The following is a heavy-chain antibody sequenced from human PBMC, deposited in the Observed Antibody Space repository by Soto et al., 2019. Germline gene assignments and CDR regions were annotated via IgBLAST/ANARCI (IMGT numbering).Heavy chain of an antibody. CDR1: GGTFSSYA. J-gene: IGHJ4*02. V-gene: IGHV1-69*13. Sequence: GASVKVSCKASGGTFSSYAISWVRQAPGQGLEWMGGIIPIFGTANYAQKFQGRVTITADESTSTAYMELSSLRSEDTAVYYCAKNSGSRYYFDYWGQGTLVTVSS. D-gene: IGHD1-26*01. CDR3: AKNSGSRYYFDY. CDR2: IIPIFGTA.